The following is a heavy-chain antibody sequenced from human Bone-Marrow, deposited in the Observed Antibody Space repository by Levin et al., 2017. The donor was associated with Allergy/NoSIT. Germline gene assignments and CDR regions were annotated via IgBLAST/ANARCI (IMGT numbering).Heavy chain of an antibody. CDR2: IYDSGST. J-gene: IGHJ6*02. CDR1: GGSISSSNW. CDR3: ARKVVVPAVYGLDV. D-gene: IGHD2-2*01. V-gene: IGHV4-4*02. Sequence: PGWSLRLSCAVSGGSISSSNWWSWVRQPPGKGLEWIGEIYDSGSTNYNPSLKSRVTISIDKSKNQFSLKLSSVTAADTAVYYCARKVVVPAVYGLDVWGQGTTVTVSS.